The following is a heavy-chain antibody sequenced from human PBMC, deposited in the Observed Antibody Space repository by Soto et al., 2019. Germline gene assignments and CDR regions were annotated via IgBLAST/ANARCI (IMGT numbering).Heavy chain of an antibody. CDR1: RFTFSSYA. Sequence: QVQLVESGGGVVQPGRSLRLSCAASRFTFSSYAMHWVRQAPGKGLEWVAVISYDGSNKYYADSVKGRFTISRDNSKNXVHXQMNSLRAEDTAVYYCARDLGAYSSSGRYYYGMDVWGQGTTVTVSS. CDR3: ARDLGAYSSSGRYYYGMDV. CDR2: ISYDGSNK. J-gene: IGHJ6*02. D-gene: IGHD6-13*01. V-gene: IGHV3-30-3*01.